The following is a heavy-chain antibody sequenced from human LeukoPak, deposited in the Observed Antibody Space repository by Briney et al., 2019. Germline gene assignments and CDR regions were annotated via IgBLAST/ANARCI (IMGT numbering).Heavy chain of an antibody. D-gene: IGHD2-15*01. V-gene: IGHV3-23*01. CDR3: RSYCSGGSCYWFDYFDY. CDR2: ISGSGGST. Sequence: AGGSLRLSCAASGFTFSSYAMSWVRQAPGKGLEWVSAISGSGGSTYYADSVKGRFTISRDNSKNTLYLQMNSLRAEDTAVYYCRSYCSGGSCYWFDYFDYWGQGTLVTVSS. J-gene: IGHJ4*02. CDR1: GFTFSSYA.